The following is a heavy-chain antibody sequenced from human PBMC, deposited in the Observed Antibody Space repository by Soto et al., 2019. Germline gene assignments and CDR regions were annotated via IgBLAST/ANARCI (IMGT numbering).Heavy chain of an antibody. D-gene: IGHD1-1*01. Sequence: GGSLRLSCAASGFTFSSYAMSWVRQAPGKGLEWVSFISGSGGGTYYADSVKGRFTISRDNSKNTVYLQMNSLRAEDTAVYYCAKRGRTGVARDAFGIWGQGTLVTVS. V-gene: IGHV3-23*01. J-gene: IGHJ3*02. CDR2: ISGSGGGT. CDR1: GFTFSSYA. CDR3: AKRGRTGVARDAFGI.